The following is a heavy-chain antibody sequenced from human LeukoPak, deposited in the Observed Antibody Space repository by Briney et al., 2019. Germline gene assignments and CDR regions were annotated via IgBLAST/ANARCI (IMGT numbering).Heavy chain of an antibody. CDR2: IKQDGSEK. CDR1: GFTISGYW. Sequence: PGGSLRLSCAASGFTISGYWMTWVRQAPGKGLEWVANIKQDGSEKTYVDSVKGRFTISRDNAKNSIYLQMNSLRVEDTAIYYCETDWGADWYDLWGQGTLVSVSS. V-gene: IGHV3-7*01. CDR3: ETDWGADWYDL. D-gene: IGHD3-16*01. J-gene: IGHJ5*02.